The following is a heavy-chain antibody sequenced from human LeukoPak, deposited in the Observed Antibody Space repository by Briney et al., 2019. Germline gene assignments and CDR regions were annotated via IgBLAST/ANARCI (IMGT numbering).Heavy chain of an antibody. CDR1: GGPISSYY. CDR3: ARRWLQGRDY. D-gene: IGHD5-12*01. Sequence: SETLSLPCAVSGGPISSYYWSWIRQPAGKGLEWIGRIYTSGSTNHNPSLKSRVTMSVDTSKNQFSLKLSSVTAADTAVYYCARRWLQGRDYWGQETRVSVSS. CDR2: IYTSGST. V-gene: IGHV4-4*07. J-gene: IGHJ4*02.